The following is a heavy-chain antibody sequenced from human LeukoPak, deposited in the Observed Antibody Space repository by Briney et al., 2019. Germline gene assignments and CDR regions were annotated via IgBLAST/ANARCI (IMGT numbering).Heavy chain of an antibody. CDR2: IYGNDDK. D-gene: IGHD4-23*01. Sequence: SGPTLVNPTQTLTLTCAFSGFSLTTNMVGVGWVRQPPGKALEWLALIYGNDDKRYSPSLKSRLTITRGTSKNQVVLTLTNMNPVDTATYYCVHDVSGDNGFDYWGQGTLVTVSS. V-gene: IGHV2-5*01. J-gene: IGHJ4*02. CDR1: GFSLTTNMVG. CDR3: VHDVSGDNGFDY.